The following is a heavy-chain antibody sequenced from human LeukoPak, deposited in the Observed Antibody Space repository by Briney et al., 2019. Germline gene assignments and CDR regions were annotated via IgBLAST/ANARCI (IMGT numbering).Heavy chain of an antibody. D-gene: IGHD2-2*01. CDR3: AKGIKCSSMSCDAFDP. CDR2: IYHTGTT. Sequence: PSETLSLTCNASGDSISSGYYWGWIRQSPGKGLEWIGSIYHTGTTNYNPSLHRRLTMSVDKSKSHFSLSLTSVTAADTAVYYCAKGIKCSSMSCDAFDPWGQGTPVTVSS. V-gene: IGHV4-38-2*02. CDR1: GDSISSGYY. J-gene: IGHJ5*02.